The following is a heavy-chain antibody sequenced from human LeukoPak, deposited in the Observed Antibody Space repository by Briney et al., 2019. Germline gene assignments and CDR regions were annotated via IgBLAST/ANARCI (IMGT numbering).Heavy chain of an antibody. V-gene: IGHV4-38-2*02. CDR1: GYSISSGYF. CDR3: ARGVVGITMIVVVTNWFDP. J-gene: IGHJ5*02. D-gene: IGHD3-22*01. Sequence: SETLSLTCTVSGYSISSGYFWGWIRQPPGKGLEWIGSIYHSGSTYYNPSLKSRVTISVDTSKNQFSLKLSSVTAADTAVYYCARGVVGITMIVVVTNWFDPWGQGTLVTVSX. CDR2: IYHSGST.